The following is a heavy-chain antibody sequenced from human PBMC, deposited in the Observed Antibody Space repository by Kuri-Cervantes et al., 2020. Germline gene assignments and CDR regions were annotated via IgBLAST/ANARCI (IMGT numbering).Heavy chain of an antibody. CDR2: ISCSGGST. D-gene: IGHD5-18*01. J-gene: IGHJ2*01. CDR1: GFTFSSYA. V-gene: IGHV3-23*01. CDR3: AKGYSYGSYWYFDL. Sequence: GGSLRLSCAASGFTFSSYAMNRVRQAPGKGLEWVSVISCSGGSTYYADSVKGRFTISRDNAKNSLYLQMNSLRTEDTALYYCAKGYSYGSYWYFDLWGRGTLVTVSS.